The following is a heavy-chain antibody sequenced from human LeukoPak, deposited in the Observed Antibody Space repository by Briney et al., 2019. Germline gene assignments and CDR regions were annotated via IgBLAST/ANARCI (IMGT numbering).Heavy chain of an antibody. V-gene: IGHV3-48*04. Sequence: GGSLRLSCAASGFTFSSYSMNWVRQAPGKGLEWVSYISSSSSTIYYADSVKGRFAISRDNAKNSLYLQMNSLRAEDTAVYYCARDNGETGTTFDYWGQGTLVTVSS. J-gene: IGHJ4*02. CDR3: ARDNGETGTTFDY. D-gene: IGHD1-7*01. CDR1: GFTFSSYS. CDR2: ISSSSSTI.